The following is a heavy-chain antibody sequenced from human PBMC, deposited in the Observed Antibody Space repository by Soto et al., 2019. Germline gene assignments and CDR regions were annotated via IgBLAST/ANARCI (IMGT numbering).Heavy chain of an antibody. CDR1: GFTFSSYA. J-gene: IGHJ4*02. Sequence: EVQLLESGGGLVQPGGSLRLSCAASGFTFSSYAMSWVRQAPGKGLEWVSAISGSGGSTYYADSVKGRFTISRHNSKNTLYLQMNSLTAEDTAVYYCAKDISKAPCYYFDYWVQGTLVTVSS. CDR3: AKDISKAPCYYFDY. CDR2: ISGSGGST. V-gene: IGHV3-23*01. D-gene: IGHD3-10*02.